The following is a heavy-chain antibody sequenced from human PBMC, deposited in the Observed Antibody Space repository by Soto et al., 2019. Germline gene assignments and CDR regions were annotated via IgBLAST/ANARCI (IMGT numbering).Heavy chain of an antibody. V-gene: IGHV3-23*01. CDR2: ISGSGGST. Sequence: EVQLLESGGGLVQPGGSLRLSCAASGFTFSSYAMSWVRQAPGKGLEWVSAISGSGGSTYYAESVKGRFTISGDNSNNELYVQMDSRRAEDTAVYYWAKGATVTTLVYFDYWGQGTLVTVSS. D-gene: IGHD4-17*01. J-gene: IGHJ4*02. CDR1: GFTFSSYA. CDR3: AKGATVTTLVYFDY.